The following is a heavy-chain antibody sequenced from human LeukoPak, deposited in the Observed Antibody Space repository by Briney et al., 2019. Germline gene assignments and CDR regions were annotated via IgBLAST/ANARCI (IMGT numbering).Heavy chain of an antibody. J-gene: IGHJ4*02. Sequence: PSETLSLTCAVYGGSFSGYYWSWIRQPPGKGLEWIGEINHSGSTNYNPSLKSRVTISVDTSKNQFSLKLSSVTAADTAVYYCARRGDCSSTSCYDEAYYFDYWGQGTLVTVSS. CDR1: GGSFSGYY. CDR2: INHSGST. V-gene: IGHV4-34*01. CDR3: ARRGDCSSTSCYDEAYYFDY. D-gene: IGHD2-2*01.